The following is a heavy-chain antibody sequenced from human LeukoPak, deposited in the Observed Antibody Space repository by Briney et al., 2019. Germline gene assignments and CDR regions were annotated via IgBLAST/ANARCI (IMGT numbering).Heavy chain of an antibody. CDR2: INPSGDFT. Sequence: GASVKVSCKASGYTFSSYYMHWVRQAPGQGLEWMGMINPSGDFTDYAQKFQGRVTTTRDTSTSTVYMELSSLKSEDTAVYYCARDAVPNISARLLYWGQGSLVTVSS. CDR3: ARDAVPNISARLLY. D-gene: IGHD6-6*01. V-gene: IGHV1-46*01. J-gene: IGHJ4*02. CDR1: GYTFSSYY.